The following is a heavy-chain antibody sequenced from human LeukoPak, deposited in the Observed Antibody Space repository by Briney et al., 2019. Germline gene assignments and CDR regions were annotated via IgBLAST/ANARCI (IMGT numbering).Heavy chain of an antibody. D-gene: IGHD3-22*01. CDR2: IKQDGSEK. V-gene: IGHV3-7*01. Sequence: GGSLRLSFAASGFTFSSYWMSWVRQAPGKGLEWVANIKQDGSEKYYVDSVKGRFTISRDNAKNSLYLQMNSLRAEDTAVYYCARELKPTYYYDSSGPRRDAFDIWGQGTMVTVSS. CDR3: ARELKPTYYYDSSGPRRDAFDI. J-gene: IGHJ3*02. CDR1: GFTFSSYW.